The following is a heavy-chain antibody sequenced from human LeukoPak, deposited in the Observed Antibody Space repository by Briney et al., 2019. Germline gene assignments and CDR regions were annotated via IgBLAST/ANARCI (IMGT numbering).Heavy chain of an antibody. V-gene: IGHV3-48*03. CDR1: GFTFRSYE. CDR3: TRVTDGGYDLAFGF. D-gene: IGHD5-12*01. Sequence: GGSLRLSCATFGFTFRSYEMNGVRGSPGKGVEGLSYISSRGDIIYYAESVKGRFTISRDDAKNSVFLQLNRLRAEDTAFYYCTRVTDGGYDLAFGFWGQGTLVTVSS. CDR2: ISSRGDII. J-gene: IGHJ4*02.